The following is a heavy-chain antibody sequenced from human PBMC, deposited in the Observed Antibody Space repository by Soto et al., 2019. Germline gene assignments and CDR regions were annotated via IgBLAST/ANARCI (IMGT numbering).Heavy chain of an antibody. V-gene: IGHV3-48*03. CDR3: AKLYSSSWIPFDY. CDR2: ISSSGSTI. Sequence: EVQLVESGGGLVQPGGSLRLSCAASGFTFSSYEMNWVRQAPGKGLEWVSYISSSGSTIYYADSVKGRFTISRDNAKNSLYLQMNSRRAEDTAVYYCAKLYSSSWIPFDYWGQGTLVTVSA. D-gene: IGHD6-13*01. CDR1: GFTFSSYE. J-gene: IGHJ4*02.